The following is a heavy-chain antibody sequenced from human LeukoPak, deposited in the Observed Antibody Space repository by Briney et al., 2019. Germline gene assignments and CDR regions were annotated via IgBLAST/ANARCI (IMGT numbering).Heavy chain of an antibody. V-gene: IGHV3-74*01. J-gene: IGHJ4*02. CDR2: INSDGSST. D-gene: IGHD3-22*01. CDR1: GFTFSSYW. Sequence: GGSLRLSCAASGFTFSSYWMHWVRQAPGKGLIWVSRINSDGSSTSYADSVKGRFTISRDNAKNTLYLQMSSLRAEDTAVYYCARSYYSDFGGYFSFWGQGTLVTVSS. CDR3: ARSYYSDFGGYFSF.